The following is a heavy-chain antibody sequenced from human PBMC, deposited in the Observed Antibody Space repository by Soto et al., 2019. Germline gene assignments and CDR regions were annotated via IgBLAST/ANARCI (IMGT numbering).Heavy chain of an antibody. CDR3: ARYDFWSGYLDYYYGMDV. Sequence: ASVKVSCKASGYTFTSYDINWVRQAPGQGLEWMGWINPNSGGTNSAQKLQGRVTMTTDTSTSTAYMELRSLRSDDTAVYYCARYDFWSGYLDYYYGMDVWGQGTTVTVSS. CDR1: GYTFTSYD. J-gene: IGHJ6*02. CDR2: INPNSGGT. D-gene: IGHD3-3*01. V-gene: IGHV1-18*01.